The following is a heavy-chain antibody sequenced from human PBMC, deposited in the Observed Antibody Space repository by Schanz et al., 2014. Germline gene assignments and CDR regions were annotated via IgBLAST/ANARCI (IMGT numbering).Heavy chain of an antibody. V-gene: IGHV1-8*02. J-gene: IGHJ4*02. CDR1: GYAFSDYG. CDR2: MNPNSGNT. D-gene: IGHD5-12*01. CDR3: ARAFGGYDPAGALDY. Sequence: QVQLVQSGAEVRKPGASVKVSCKTSGYAFSDYGINWVRQAPGQGLEWMGWMNPNSGNTGYAQKFQGRVTMTRNTSISTAYMELSSLRSDDTAVYYCARAFGGYDPAGALDYWGQGTLVTVSS.